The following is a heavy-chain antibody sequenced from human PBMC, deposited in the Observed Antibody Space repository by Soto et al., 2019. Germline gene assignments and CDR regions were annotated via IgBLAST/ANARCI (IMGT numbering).Heavy chain of an antibody. Sequence: GGSLRLSCVGSGFTFSNYGMHWVRQPPGKGLEWVALISDDGDKRYYADSVRGRLIISRDNSKDTLYLQMNSLGPDDTAVYFCAKARVRIVGANSFDYWGQGNPVTVSS. CDR3: AKARVRIVGANSFDY. CDR1: GFTFSNYG. V-gene: IGHV3-30*18. D-gene: IGHD1-26*01. CDR2: ISDDGDKR. J-gene: IGHJ4*02.